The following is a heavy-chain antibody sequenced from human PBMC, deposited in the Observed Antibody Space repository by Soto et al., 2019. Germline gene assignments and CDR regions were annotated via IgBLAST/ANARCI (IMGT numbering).Heavy chain of an antibody. D-gene: IGHD2-21*01. CDR2: ISYDGSDQ. Sequence: PGGSLRLSCAASGLTLRSYAMHWVRQAPGKGLEWVAVISYDGSDQYYADSVKGRFTISRDNSKNTLYLQMTSLRVEDTAVYYCAKEKEPCSETTCYSGPFDSWGQGTLVTVSS. V-gene: IGHV3-30*18. CDR1: GLTLRSYA. CDR3: AKEKEPCSETTCYSGPFDS. J-gene: IGHJ4*02.